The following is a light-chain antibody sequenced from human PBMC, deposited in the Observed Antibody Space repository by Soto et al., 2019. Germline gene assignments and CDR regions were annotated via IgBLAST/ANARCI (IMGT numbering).Light chain of an antibody. CDR2: GNN. J-gene: IGLJ3*02. V-gene: IGLV1-40*01. Sequence: QSVLTQPPSVSGAPGQRVTISCTGSSSNIGAGYHVHWYQQFPGTAPKLLIYGNNNRPSGVPDRFSGSKSGTSASLAMTGLQAEDEAGYYCQSFDDSLSGWVFGGGTQVTVL. CDR3: QSFDDSLSGWV. CDR1: SSNIGAGYH.